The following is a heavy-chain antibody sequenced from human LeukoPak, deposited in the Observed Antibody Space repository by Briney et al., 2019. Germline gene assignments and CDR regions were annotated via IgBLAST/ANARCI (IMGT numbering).Heavy chain of an antibody. D-gene: IGHD2-8*01. CDR2: ISLTGLT. V-gene: IGHV4-4*02. J-gene: IGHJ4*02. CDR3: SRENGAFSPFGY. Sequence: SETLSLTCGVSGGSISNSNWWSWVRQPPGQGLEWIGEISLTGLTHYNPSLESRVTVSLDKSKNQLSLNLTSVTAADTAVYYCSRENGAFSPFGYWGQGTLVTVLS. CDR1: GGSISNSNW.